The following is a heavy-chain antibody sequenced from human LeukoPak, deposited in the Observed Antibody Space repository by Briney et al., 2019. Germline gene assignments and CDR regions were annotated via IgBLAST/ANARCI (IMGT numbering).Heavy chain of an antibody. CDR2: INPHSGKT. Sequence: GASVKVSCKTSGYPFRNYDINWVRQATGQGLEWMGWINPHSGKTGYAQKFQGRVTMTTDTSANTAYMDLSSLRSEDTAVYYCARARRYYDSSGYYYLNDAFDIWGQGTMVTVSS. CDR1: GYPFRNYD. D-gene: IGHD3-22*01. CDR3: ARARRYYDSSGYYYLNDAFDI. V-gene: IGHV1-8*01. J-gene: IGHJ3*02.